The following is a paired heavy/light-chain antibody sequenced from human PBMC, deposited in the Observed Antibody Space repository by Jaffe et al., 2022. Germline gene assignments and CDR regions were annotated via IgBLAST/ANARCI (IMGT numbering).Light chain of an antibody. J-gene: IGLJ1*01. CDR2: GNS. CDR1: SSNIGAGYD. CDR3: QSYDSSLSGPSYV. Sequence: QSVLTQPPSVSGAPGQRVTISCTGSSSNIGAGYDVHWYQQLPGTAPKLLIYGNSNRPSGVPDRFSGSKSGTSASLAITGLQAEDEADYYCQSYDSSLSGPSYVFGTGTKVTVL. V-gene: IGLV1-40*01.
Heavy chain of an antibody. CDR3: AKEDSPTSGYSYGMEYNWFDP. CDR2: ISGSGGST. Sequence: EVQLLESGGGLVQPGGSLRLSCAASGFTFSSYAMSWVRQAPGKGLEWVSAISGSGGSTYYADSVKGRFTISRDNSKNTLYLQMNSLRAEDTAVYYCAKEDSPTSGYSYGMEYNWFDPWGQGTLVTVSS. CDR1: GFTFSSYA. D-gene: IGHD5-18*01. V-gene: IGHV3-23*01. J-gene: IGHJ5*02.